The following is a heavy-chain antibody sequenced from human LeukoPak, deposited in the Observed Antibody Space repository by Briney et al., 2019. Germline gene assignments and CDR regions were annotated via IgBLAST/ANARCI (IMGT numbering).Heavy chain of an antibody. CDR1: GFTFGSYT. CDR2: IYSGTT. J-gene: IGHJ5*01. Sequence: GGSLRLSCAASGFTFGSYTMNWVRQAPGKGLEWVSFIYSGTTHYSDSVKGRFTISRDNSKNTLYLQMNSLRAEDTAVYYCARDFGARGWFDSWGQGTLVTVSS. CDR3: ARDFGARGWFDS. V-gene: IGHV3-66*01. D-gene: IGHD3-10*01.